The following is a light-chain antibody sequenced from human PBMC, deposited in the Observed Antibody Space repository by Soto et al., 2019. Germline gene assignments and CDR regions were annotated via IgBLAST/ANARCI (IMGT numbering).Light chain of an antibody. CDR2: DES. V-gene: IGKV1-33*01. CDR1: QDITDY. J-gene: IGKJ4*01. Sequence: DIQMTQSPSSLSASVGDRVTITCQASQDITDYLHWYQQKPGKAPRLLIYDESNLETGVASRFSGSESRTDFNFTISSLQPEDTATYYCQQSEALVLSFGGGTKVEI. CDR3: QQSEALVLS.